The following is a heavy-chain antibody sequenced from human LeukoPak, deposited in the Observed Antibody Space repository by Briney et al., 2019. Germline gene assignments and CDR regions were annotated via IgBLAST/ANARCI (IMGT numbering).Heavy chain of an antibody. V-gene: IGHV3-23*01. J-gene: IGHJ4*02. CDR2: ISGSAGDT. CDR3: AKYDSFDHYYDSSGRFDC. Sequence: GGSLRLPCAASGFTFSNYAMNWVRQAPGKGLEWVSAISGSAGDTYFSDSVKGRFTISRDNSKSTLFLQMNSLRAEDTAVYYCAKYDSFDHYYDSSGRFDCWGQGTLVTVSS. CDR1: GFTFSNYA. D-gene: IGHD3-22*01.